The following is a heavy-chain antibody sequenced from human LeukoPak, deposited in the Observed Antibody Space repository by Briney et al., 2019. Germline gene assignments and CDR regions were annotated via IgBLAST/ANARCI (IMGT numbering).Heavy chain of an antibody. J-gene: IGHJ5*02. D-gene: IGHD6-19*01. V-gene: IGHV3-53*01. CDR2: ISNDGTT. Sequence: GGSLRLSCAASGFSVSTNYMIWVRQAPGVGLECVSVISNDGTTYYADSVKGRFTISRDNSKNTLYLQMNSLRAEDTAVYYCAKDPSKQWLVRGANWFDPWGQGTLVTVSS. CDR1: GFSVSTNY. CDR3: AKDPSKQWLVRGANWFDP.